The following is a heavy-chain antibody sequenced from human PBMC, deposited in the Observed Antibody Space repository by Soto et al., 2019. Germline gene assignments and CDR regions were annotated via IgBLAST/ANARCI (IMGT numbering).Heavy chain of an antibody. Sequence: QVQLVQSGAEVKKPGASVKVSCKASGYTFTSYYMHWVRQAPGQGLEWMGIINPSGGSTSYAQKFQGRVTMTRDTSTSTVYMELSSLRSEDTAVYYCARSPIGRPYYDILTGYGLDYWGQGTLVTVSS. CDR2: INPSGGST. CDR1: GYTFTSYY. J-gene: IGHJ4*02. CDR3: ARSPIGRPYYDILTGYGLDY. V-gene: IGHV1-46*01. D-gene: IGHD3-9*01.